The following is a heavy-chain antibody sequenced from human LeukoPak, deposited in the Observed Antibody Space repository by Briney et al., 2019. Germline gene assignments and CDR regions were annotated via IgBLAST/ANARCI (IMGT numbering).Heavy chain of an antibody. D-gene: IGHD6-19*01. CDR1: GGSISSDSHY. V-gene: IGHV4-61*01. Sequence: SETLSLTCTVSGGSISSDSHYWGWIRQPPGKGLEWIGYIYYSGSTNYNPSLKSRVTISVDTSKNQFSLKLSSVTAADTAVYYCARGAVADDYFDYWGQGTLVTVSS. CDR3: ARGAVADDYFDY. CDR2: IYYSGST. J-gene: IGHJ4*02.